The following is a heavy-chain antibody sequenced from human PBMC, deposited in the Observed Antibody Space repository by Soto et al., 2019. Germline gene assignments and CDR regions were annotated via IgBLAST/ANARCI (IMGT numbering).Heavy chain of an antibody. CDR3: ASTDYSNYLFDY. CDR2: IYYSGST. V-gene: IGHV4-61*01. CDR1: GGSVSSGSYY. D-gene: IGHD4-4*01. J-gene: IGHJ4*02. Sequence: SETLSLTCTVSGGSVSSGSYYWSWIRQPPGKGLEWIGYIYYSGSTNYNPSLKSRVTISVDTSKNQFSLKLSSVTAADTAVYYCASTDYSNYLFDYWGQGTLVTVSS.